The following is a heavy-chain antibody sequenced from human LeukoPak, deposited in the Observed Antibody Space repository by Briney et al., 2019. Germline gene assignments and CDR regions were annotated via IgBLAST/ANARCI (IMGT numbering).Heavy chain of an antibody. CDR2: ISAYNGNT. CDR1: GYTFTSCG. D-gene: IGHD3-16*02. V-gene: IGHV1-18*01. CDR3: ARDTETFDYVWGSYRYFDY. Sequence: GASVKVSCKASGYTFTSCGISWVRQAPGQGLEWMGWISAYNGNTNYAQKLQGRVTMTTDTSTSTAYMELRSLRSDDTAVYYCARDTETFDYVWGSYRYFDYWGQGTLVTVSS. J-gene: IGHJ4*02.